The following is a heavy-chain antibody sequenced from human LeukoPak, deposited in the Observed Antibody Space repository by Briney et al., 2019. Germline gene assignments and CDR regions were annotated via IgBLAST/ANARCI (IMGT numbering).Heavy chain of an antibody. V-gene: IGHV1-18*01. J-gene: IGHJ5*02. D-gene: IGHD3-3*01. CDR1: GYTFTSYG. CDR3: ARDLIEFSLGVVILSGNWFDP. Sequence: ASVKVSCKASGYTFTSYGISWVRQAPGQGLEWMGWISAYNGNTNYAQKLQGRVTMTTDTSTSTAYMELRSLRSDDTAVYYCARDLIEFSLGVVILSGNWFDPWGQGTLVTVSS. CDR2: ISAYNGNT.